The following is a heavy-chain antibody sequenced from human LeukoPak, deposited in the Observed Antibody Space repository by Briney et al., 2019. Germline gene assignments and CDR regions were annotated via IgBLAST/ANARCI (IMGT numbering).Heavy chain of an antibody. Sequence: SETLSLTCAVYGGSFSNYYWSWIRQPPGKGLEWIGEINHSGSTRYNPSLKSRVTISVDKSKNQFSLMLTSVTAADTAVYYCAISSYYRVWFDPWGQGTLVTVSS. D-gene: IGHD6-6*01. J-gene: IGHJ5*02. V-gene: IGHV4-34*01. CDR3: AISSYYRVWFDP. CDR2: INHSGST. CDR1: GGSFSNYY.